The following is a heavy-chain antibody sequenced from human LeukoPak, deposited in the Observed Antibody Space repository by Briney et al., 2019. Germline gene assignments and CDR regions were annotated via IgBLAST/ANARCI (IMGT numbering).Heavy chain of an antibody. CDR2: IKQDGSEK. J-gene: IGHJ6*02. D-gene: IGHD1-26*01. V-gene: IGHV3-7*05. CDR3: ARGTREPV. CDR1: GFAFSYYW. Sequence: GGSLRLSCAASGFAFSYYWMSWVRQAPGKGLEWVANIKQDGSEKYYVDSVKGRFTISRDNANDSLYLQMNSLRAEDTAVYYCARGTREPVRGLGTGVTVSS.